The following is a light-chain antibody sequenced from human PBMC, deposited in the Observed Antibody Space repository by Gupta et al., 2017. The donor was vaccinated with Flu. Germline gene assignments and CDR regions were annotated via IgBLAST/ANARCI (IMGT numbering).Light chain of an antibody. CDR1: NRVVVGYNY. V-gene: IGLV2-8*01. CDR2: GVT. J-gene: IGLJ3*02. CDR3: SSYSGSNDLWV. Sequence: VTISCTGTNRVVVGYNYVSWYQKHPGEAPNLIIYGVTQRPSGVPARFSGSKAGNTASLSVSDLQAEDEADYYCSSYSGSNDLWVFGGGTKLTVL.